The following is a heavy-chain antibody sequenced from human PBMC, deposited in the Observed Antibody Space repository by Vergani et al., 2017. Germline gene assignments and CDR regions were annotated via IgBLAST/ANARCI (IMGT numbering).Heavy chain of an antibody. V-gene: IGHV3-30*02. CDR3: AREYSSSSGRGFDI. D-gene: IGHD6-6*01. J-gene: IGHJ3*02. Sequence: QVQLVETGGGVVQPGGSLRLYCATSGFSFNTYGAHWVRQAPGKGLEWVAFIGYDGRIKYNVDSVKGRFTISRDNAKNSLYLQMNSLKVEDTAVYYCAREYSSSSGRGFDIWGQGTKVTVS. CDR2: IGYDGRIK. CDR1: GFSFNTYG.